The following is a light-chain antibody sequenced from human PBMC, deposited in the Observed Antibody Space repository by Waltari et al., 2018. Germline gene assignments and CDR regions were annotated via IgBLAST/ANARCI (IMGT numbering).Light chain of an antibody. CDR3: QQYNSDDWT. V-gene: IGKV1-8*01. CDR2: AAS. Sequence: AIRITQSPSSLSASTGDRVTITCRASQGISSYLAWYQQKPGKAPKVLIYAASTLQSGVPSRFSGSGSGTDFTLTISCLQSEDFAIYYCQQYNSDDWTFGQGTKVEI. CDR1: QGISSY. J-gene: IGKJ1*01.